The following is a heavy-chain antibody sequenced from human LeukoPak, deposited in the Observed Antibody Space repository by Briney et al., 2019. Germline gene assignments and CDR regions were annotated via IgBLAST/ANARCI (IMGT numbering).Heavy chain of an antibody. CDR3: ATDLTEQQLPRSG. J-gene: IGHJ3*01. Sequence: ASVKVSCKASGYTFTSYGISWVRQAPGKGLEWMGGFDPEDGETIYAQKFQGRVTMTEDTSTDTAYMELSSLRSEDTAVYYCATDLTEQQLPRSGWGQGTMVTVSS. D-gene: IGHD6-13*01. V-gene: IGHV1-24*01. CDR1: GYTFTSYG. CDR2: FDPEDGET.